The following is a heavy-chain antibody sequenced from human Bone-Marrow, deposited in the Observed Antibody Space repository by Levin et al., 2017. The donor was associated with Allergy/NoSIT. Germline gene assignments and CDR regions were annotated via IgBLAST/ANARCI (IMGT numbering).Heavy chain of an antibody. CDR2: IYYSGST. Sequence: SETLSLTCTVSGGSISNYYWSWIRQTPGKGLEWIGYIYYSGSTNYNPSLNSRVTISVDTSRNQFSLKLSSLTAADTAVYYCARHSSSSRGWFDPWGQGTLVIVSS. CDR1: GGSISNYY. V-gene: IGHV4-59*08. D-gene: IGHD6-6*01. J-gene: IGHJ5*02. CDR3: ARHSSSSRGWFDP.